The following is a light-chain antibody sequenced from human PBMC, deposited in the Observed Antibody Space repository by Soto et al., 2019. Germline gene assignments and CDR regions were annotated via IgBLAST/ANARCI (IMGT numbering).Light chain of an antibody. CDR2: GAS. Sequence: EIVLTQSPGTLSLSPGERATLSCRASQSVSTNYLAWYQRKPGQAPRLLIYGASSRATDIPNRFSGSGSGTDFTLTITRLEAEDFAVYYWQQYGSSPPTFGQGTKVEIK. V-gene: IGKV3-20*01. J-gene: IGKJ1*01. CDR1: QSVSTNY. CDR3: QQYGSSPPT.